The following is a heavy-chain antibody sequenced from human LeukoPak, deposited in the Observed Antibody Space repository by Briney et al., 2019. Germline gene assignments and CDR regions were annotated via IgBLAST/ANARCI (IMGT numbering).Heavy chain of an antibody. V-gene: IGHV4-31*03. CDR1: GGAISSGGYY. CDR2: IYYSGST. J-gene: IGHJ3*02. CDR3: ARDGYYYGSGSPTRRIGAFDI. D-gene: IGHD3-10*01. Sequence: PSETLSLTCTVSGGAISSGGYYWSWIRQHPGKGLEWIGYIYYSGSTYYNPSLKSRVTISVDTSKNQFSLKLSSVTAADTAVYYCARDGYYYGSGSPTRRIGAFDICGQGTMVTVSS.